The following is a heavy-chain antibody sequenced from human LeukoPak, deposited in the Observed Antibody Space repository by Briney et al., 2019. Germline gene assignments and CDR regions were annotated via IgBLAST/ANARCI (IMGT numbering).Heavy chain of an antibody. Sequence: GGSLRLSCAASGFTFSSYSMNWVRQAPGKGLEWVSSISSSSSYIYYADSVKGRFTISRDNAKNSLYLQMNSLRAEDTAMYYCARDPYSYGPVDYWGQGTLVTVSS. CDR3: ARDPYSYGPVDY. CDR1: GFTFSSYS. CDR2: ISSSSSYI. V-gene: IGHV3-21*01. J-gene: IGHJ4*02. D-gene: IGHD5-18*01.